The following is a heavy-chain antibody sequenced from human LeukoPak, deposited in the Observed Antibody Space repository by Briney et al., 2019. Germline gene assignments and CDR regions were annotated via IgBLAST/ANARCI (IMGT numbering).Heavy chain of an antibody. CDR1: GFTFSSYA. CDR3: ARGSFYDSSGYLYGMDV. J-gene: IGHJ6*02. V-gene: IGHV3-30-3*01. D-gene: IGHD3-22*01. CDR2: ISYDGSNK. Sequence: GGSLRLSCAASGFTFSSYAMHWVRQAPGKGLEWVAVISYDGSNKYYADSEKGRFTISRDNSKNTLYLQMNSLRAEDTAAYYCARGSFYDSSGYLYGMDVWGQGTTVTVSS.